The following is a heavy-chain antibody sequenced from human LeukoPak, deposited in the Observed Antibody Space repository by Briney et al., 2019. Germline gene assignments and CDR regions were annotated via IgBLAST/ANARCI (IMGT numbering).Heavy chain of an antibody. CDR2: IYSGGST. V-gene: IGHV3-66*01. J-gene: IGHJ4*02. D-gene: IGHD3-9*01. Sequence: GGSLRLSCAASGFTVSSNYMSWVRQAPGKGLEWVSVIYSGGSTYYADSVKGRFTISRDNSKNTLYLQMKSLRAEDTAVYYCARDEYDILTGYPGDYWGQGTLVTVSS. CDR1: GFTVSSNY. CDR3: ARDEYDILTGYPGDY.